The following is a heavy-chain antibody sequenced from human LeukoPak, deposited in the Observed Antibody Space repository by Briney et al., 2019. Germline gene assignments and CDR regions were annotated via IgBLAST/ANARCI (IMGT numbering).Heavy chain of an antibody. Sequence: GALRLLCATSGFTFSDPWVNLVRQAPGKGLEWVGRIRRNSDGGTIDYAAPVKGRFALSRDDSKNTLYLHMSSLQTEDTAVYYCATDFYDTTWGQGTLVTVSS. J-gene: IGHJ5*02. CDR3: ATDFYDTT. CDR1: GFTFSDPW. V-gene: IGHV3-15*07. D-gene: IGHD3-22*01. CDR2: IRRNSDGGTI.